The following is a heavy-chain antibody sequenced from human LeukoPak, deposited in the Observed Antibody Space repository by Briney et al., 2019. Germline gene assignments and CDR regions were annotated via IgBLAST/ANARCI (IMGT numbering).Heavy chain of an antibody. J-gene: IGHJ5*02. D-gene: IGHD3-22*01. CDR1: GFTFSSYS. V-gene: IGHV3-21*04. CDR3: AMTYYYDSSGYYYKSGWFDP. CDR2: IISSSSYI. Sequence: PGGSLRLSCAASGFTFSSYSMNWVRQAPGKGLEWVSSIISSSSYIYDADSVKGRFTISRDNAKNSLYLQMNSLRAEDTAVYYCAMTYYYDSSGYYYKSGWFDPWGQGTLVTVSS.